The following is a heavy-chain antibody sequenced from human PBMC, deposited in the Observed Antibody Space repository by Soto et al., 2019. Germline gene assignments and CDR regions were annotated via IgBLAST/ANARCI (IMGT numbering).Heavy chain of an antibody. CDR2: ISGGGTNT. CDR1: GFTFSSYS. J-gene: IGHJ3*02. D-gene: IGHD6-19*01. CDR3: AKSTGWYDAFDI. V-gene: IGHV3-48*01. Sequence: PGGSLRLSCAASGFTFSSYSMNWVRQAPGKGLEWVSYISGGGTNTYYADSVKGRFPISRDNSKNTLYLQMNSLRAEDTAVYYCAKSTGWYDAFDIWGQGTMVTVSS.